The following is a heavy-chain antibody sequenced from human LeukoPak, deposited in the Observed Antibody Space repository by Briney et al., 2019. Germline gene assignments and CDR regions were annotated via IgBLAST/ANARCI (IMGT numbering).Heavy chain of an antibody. CDR3: ARKGELERRRSWDC. J-gene: IGHJ4*02. D-gene: IGHD1-1*01. Sequence: GGSLRLSCAAPGFTFSSYGMHWVRQAPGKGLEWVAVISYGGSNKYYADSVKGRFTISRDNSKNTLYLQMNSLRAEDTAVYYCARKGELERRRSWDCWGQGTLVTVSS. CDR1: GFTFSSYG. CDR2: ISYGGSNK. V-gene: IGHV3-30*03.